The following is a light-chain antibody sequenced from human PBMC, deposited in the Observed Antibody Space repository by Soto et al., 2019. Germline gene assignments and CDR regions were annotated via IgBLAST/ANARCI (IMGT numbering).Light chain of an antibody. CDR1: GSDIGGYNY. V-gene: IGLV2-14*01. CDR3: SAYAGSSAPVL. Sequence: QSALTQPASVSGSPGQSITISCTGTGSDIGGYNYVSWYQQHPGKAPKLMIYEVTNRPSGVSNRFSGSKSGSTASLTIYGLQAGDEAAYYCSAYAGSSAPVLFGGGTKLTVL. CDR2: EVT. J-gene: IGLJ2*01.